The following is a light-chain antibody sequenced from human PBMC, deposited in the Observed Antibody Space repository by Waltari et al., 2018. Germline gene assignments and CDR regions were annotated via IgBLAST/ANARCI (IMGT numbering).Light chain of an antibody. Sequence: EIVLTQSPATLSLSPGERATLSCRARQSVRNYLAWYQKKPGQAPRLLIYDAYDRATGIPTRFGGSGSGTDVTLSISSLEPEDFAVYYCQQRNSWPLTFGGGTKVEIK. CDR1: QSVRNY. V-gene: IGKV3-11*01. CDR3: QQRNSWPLT. J-gene: IGKJ4*01. CDR2: DAY.